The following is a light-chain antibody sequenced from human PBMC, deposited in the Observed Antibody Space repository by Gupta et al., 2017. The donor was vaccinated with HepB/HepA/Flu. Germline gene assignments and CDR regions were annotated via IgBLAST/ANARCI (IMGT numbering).Light chain of an antibody. CDR3: QHYHKRPFT. CDR2: GAS. J-gene: IGKJ3*01. V-gene: IGKV3-15*01. Sequence: YGASTRDTGIPARFGGSGSGTEFTLTITRLQSEDSAVYYCQHYHKRPFTFGPGTKVII.